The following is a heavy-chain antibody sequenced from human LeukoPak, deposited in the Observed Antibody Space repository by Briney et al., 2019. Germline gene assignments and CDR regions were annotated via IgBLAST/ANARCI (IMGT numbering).Heavy chain of an antibody. Sequence: SETLSLTCTVSGYSISSGYYWGWIRQPPGKGLEWIGHMYYSGSTNYNPSLKSRVTISLDTSKNQFSLKLSSVTAADTAVYYCARDPYSGYDFGLDYWGQGTLVTVSS. CDR2: MYYSGST. CDR1: GYSISSGYY. D-gene: IGHD5-12*01. CDR3: ARDPYSGYDFGLDY. J-gene: IGHJ4*02. V-gene: IGHV4-38-2*02.